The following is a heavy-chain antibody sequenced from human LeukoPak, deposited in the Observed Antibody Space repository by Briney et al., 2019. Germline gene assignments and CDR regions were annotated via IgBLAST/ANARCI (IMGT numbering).Heavy chain of an antibody. CDR1: GFPFSNYW. CDR3: ARDRDGLGDF. D-gene: IGHD3/OR15-3a*01. V-gene: IGHV3-74*01. Sequence: GGSLRLSCAASGFPFSNYWMHWVRQAPGKELEWVSRITHTGDTSGYADPVRGRFTISRDNTKNTLYLDMNSLRADDTAVYYCARDRDGLGDFWGQGTLVTVSS. CDR2: ITHTGDTS. J-gene: IGHJ4*02.